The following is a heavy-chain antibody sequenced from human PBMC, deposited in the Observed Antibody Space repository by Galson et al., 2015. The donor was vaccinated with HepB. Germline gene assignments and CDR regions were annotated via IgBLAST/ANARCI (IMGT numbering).Heavy chain of an antibody. CDR1: GFTFSSYG. V-gene: IGHV3-30*18. CDR3: AKEDTAVLGILPDY. Sequence: SLRLSCAASGFTFSSYGMHWVRQAPGKGLEWVAVISYDGSNKYYADSVKGRFTISRDNSKNTLYLQMNSLRAEDTAVYYCAKEDTAVLGILPDYWGQGTLVTVSS. D-gene: IGHD5-18*01. CDR2: ISYDGSNK. J-gene: IGHJ4*02.